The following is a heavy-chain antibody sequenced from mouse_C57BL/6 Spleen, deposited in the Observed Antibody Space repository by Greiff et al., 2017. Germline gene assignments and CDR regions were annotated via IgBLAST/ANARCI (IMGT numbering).Heavy chain of an antibody. Sequence: QVQLQQPGAELVKPGASVKLSCKASGYTFTSYWMQWVKQRPGQGLEWIGEIDPSDSYTNYNQKFKGKATLTVDTSSSTAYMQLRSLTSEDSAVYYCAREDKTGTGENYWGQGTTRTVSS. J-gene: IGHJ2*01. D-gene: IGHD4-1*01. V-gene: IGHV1-50*01. CDR1: GYTFTSYW. CDR3: AREDKTGTGENY. CDR2: IDPSDSYT.